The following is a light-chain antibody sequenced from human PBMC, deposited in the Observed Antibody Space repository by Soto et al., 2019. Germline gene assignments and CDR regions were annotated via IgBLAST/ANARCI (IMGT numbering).Light chain of an antibody. J-gene: IGKJ4*01. CDR3: QQYNNWPPLT. V-gene: IGKV3-15*01. CDR1: QSVTAN. CDR2: GAS. Sequence: IVMTQSPATLSVSPGESATLSCRASQSVTANLAWYQQKCGQAPRLLIYGASTRATGVPARFSGSGFGTEFTLTISSLQSEDFAVYYCQQYNNWPPLTFGGGTKVDIK.